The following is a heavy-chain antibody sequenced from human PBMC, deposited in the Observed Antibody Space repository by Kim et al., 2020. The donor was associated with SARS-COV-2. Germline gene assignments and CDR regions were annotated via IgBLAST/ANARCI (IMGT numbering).Heavy chain of an antibody. CDR1: GVSISSRDYY. CDR2: MYYGGSP. D-gene: IGHD6-13*01. V-gene: IGHV4-30-4*01. CDR3: ARDFVNSSWSVDV. J-gene: IGHJ6*04. Sequence: SETLSLTCSVSGVSISSRDYYWTWIRQRPGKGLEWIGHMYYGGSPYYNPSLRSRVTIAVDLSKNEFSLRLSSVTAADSALYYCARDFVNSSWSVDVWGKGTTVTVSS.